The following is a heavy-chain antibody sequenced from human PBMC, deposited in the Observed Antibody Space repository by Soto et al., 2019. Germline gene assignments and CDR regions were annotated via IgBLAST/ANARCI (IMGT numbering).Heavy chain of an antibody. Sequence: QITLKESGPTLVKPTQTLTLTCTFSGFSLTTRGVGVGWIRQPPGKALEWLALIYWDDDEGYSPSLKSRLTITKDTSTNQLVLTMPTMHPVDTATYYCPHRPRGFRYYLDYWGQGTLVTVSS. D-gene: IGHD3-10*01. CDR1: GFSLTTRGVG. J-gene: IGHJ4*02. CDR3: PHRPRGFRYYLDY. V-gene: IGHV2-5*02. CDR2: IYWDDDE.